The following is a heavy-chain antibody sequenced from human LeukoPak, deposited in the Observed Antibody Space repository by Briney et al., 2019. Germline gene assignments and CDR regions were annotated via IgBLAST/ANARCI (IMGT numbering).Heavy chain of an antibody. CDR3: ARVHDSSGWYPPVFDY. D-gene: IGHD6-19*01. CDR2: INSDGSST. CDR1: GFTFSSYW. Sequence: GGSLRLSCAASGFTFSSYWMHWVRQAPGKGLVWVSRINSDGSSTSYADSVKGRFTISRDNAKNTLYLQMNSLRAEDTAVYYCARVHDSSGWYPPVFDYWGQGTLVTVSS. V-gene: IGHV3-74*01. J-gene: IGHJ4*02.